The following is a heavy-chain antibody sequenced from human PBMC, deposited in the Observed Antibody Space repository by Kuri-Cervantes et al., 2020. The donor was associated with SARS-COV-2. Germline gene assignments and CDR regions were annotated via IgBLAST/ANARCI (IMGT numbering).Heavy chain of an antibody. Sequence: SVKVSCKASGGTFSSYAISWVRQAPGQGLEWMGGIIPILGIANYAQKFQGRVTITADKSTGTAYMELSSLRSEDTAVYYCARDSSSSSWFDPWGQGTLVTVSS. CDR2: IIPILGIA. D-gene: IGHD6-6*01. CDR3: ARDSSSSSWFDP. J-gene: IGHJ5*02. CDR1: GGTFSSYA. V-gene: IGHV1-69*10.